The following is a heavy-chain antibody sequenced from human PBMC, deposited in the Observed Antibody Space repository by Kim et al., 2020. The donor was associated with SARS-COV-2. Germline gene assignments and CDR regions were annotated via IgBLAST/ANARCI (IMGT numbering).Heavy chain of an antibody. CDR2: INHSGST. Sequence: SETLSLTCAVYGGSFSGYYWSWIRQPPGKGLEWIGEINHSGSTNYNPSLKSRVTISVDTSKNQFSLKLSSVTAADTAVYYCARGRYSSGWYGPHGWFDP. V-gene: IGHV4-34*01. D-gene: IGHD6-19*01. J-gene: IGHJ5*02. CDR1: GGSFSGYY. CDR3: ARGRYSSGWYGPHGWFDP.